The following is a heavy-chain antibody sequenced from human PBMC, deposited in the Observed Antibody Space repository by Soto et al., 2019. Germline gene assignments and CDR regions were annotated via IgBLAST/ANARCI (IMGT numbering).Heavy chain of an antibody. Sequence: GGSLRLSCAASGFTFSSYGMHWVRQAPGKGLEWVAVISYDGSNKYYADSVKGRFTISRDNSKNTLYLQMNSLRAEDTAVYYCANVFGFREMATITLDYWGQGTLVTGSS. V-gene: IGHV3-30*18. CDR2: ISYDGSNK. D-gene: IGHD5-12*01. CDR1: GFTFSSYG. CDR3: ANVFGFREMATITLDY. J-gene: IGHJ4*02.